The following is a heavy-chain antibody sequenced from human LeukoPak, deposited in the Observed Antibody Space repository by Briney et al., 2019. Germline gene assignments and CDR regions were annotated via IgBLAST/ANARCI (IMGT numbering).Heavy chain of an antibody. D-gene: IGHD5-12*01. CDR3: ATEYIVATSGIGWFDP. J-gene: IGHJ5*02. Sequence: GASVKVSCKASGYTLTELSMHWVRQAPGKGLEWMGGFDPEDGETIYAQKFQGRVTMTEDTSTDTAYTELSSLRSEDTAVYYCATEYIVATSGIGWFDPWGQGTLVTVSS. CDR2: FDPEDGET. CDR1: GYTLTELS. V-gene: IGHV1-24*01.